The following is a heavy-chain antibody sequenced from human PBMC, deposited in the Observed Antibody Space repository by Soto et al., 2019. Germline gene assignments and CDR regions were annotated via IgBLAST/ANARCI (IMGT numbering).Heavy chain of an antibody. Sequence: GGSLRLSCAASGFTVSSNYMSWVRQAPGKGLEWVSVIYNGGSTYYADSVKGRFTISRDNSKNTLYLQMNSLRAEDTAVYYCAREKPQYSYALDYWGQGTLVTVSS. CDR1: GFTVSSNY. CDR3: AREKPQYSYALDY. V-gene: IGHV3-53*01. J-gene: IGHJ4*02. CDR2: IYNGGST. D-gene: IGHD5-18*01.